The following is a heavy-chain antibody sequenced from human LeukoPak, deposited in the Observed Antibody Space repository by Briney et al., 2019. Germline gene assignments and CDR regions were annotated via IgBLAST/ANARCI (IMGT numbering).Heavy chain of an antibody. CDR3: ARGTIVVVPAATRYYYYYYMDV. D-gene: IGHD2-2*01. CDR1: GGSFSGYY. V-gene: IGHV4-34*01. Sequence: SETLSLTCAVYGGSFSGYYWSWIRQPPGKGLEWIGEINHSGSTNYNPSLMSRVTISVDTSKTQFSLKLSSVAAADTAVYYCARGTIVVVPAATRYYYYYYMDVWGKGTTVTVSS. J-gene: IGHJ6*03. CDR2: INHSGST.